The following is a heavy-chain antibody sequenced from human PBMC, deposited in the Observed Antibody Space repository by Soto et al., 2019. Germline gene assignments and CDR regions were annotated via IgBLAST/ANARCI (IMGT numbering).Heavy chain of an antibody. CDR1: GFTFSSYG. CDR2: ISYDGSNK. V-gene: IGHV3-30*18. D-gene: IGHD1-26*01. CDR3: AKDRIVGATFDY. Sequence: QVQLVESGGGVVQPGRSLRLSCAASGFTFSSYGMHWVRQAPGKGLEWVAVISYDGSNKYYADSVKGRFTISRDNSKNTLYLQMNSLRAEVTAVYYCAKDRIVGATFDYWGQGTLVTVSS. J-gene: IGHJ4*02.